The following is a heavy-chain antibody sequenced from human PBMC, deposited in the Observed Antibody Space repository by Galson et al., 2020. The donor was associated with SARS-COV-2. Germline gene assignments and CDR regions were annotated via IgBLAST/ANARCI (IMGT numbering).Heavy chain of an antibody. V-gene: IGHV4-30-2*01. CDR1: GDSIISSYS. Sequence: SETLSLTCAVSGDSIISSYSWSWIRQPPGKGQEWIGYIYHSGSTQYNPSLQSRVTISVDSSKNEFSLIVNSVTAADTAMYYCARFKREYALDSWVQGTMVSVSS. D-gene: IGHD3-10*01. CDR3: ARFKREYALDS. J-gene: IGHJ3*02. CDR2: IYHSGST.